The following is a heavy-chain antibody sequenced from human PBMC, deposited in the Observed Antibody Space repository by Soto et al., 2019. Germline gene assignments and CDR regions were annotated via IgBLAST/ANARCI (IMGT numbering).Heavy chain of an antibody. CDR3: TRERFDP. V-gene: IGHV3-74*01. CDR1: GFTFSSYW. Sequence: PGGSLRLSCAASGFTFSSYWMHWVRQVPGKGLVWVSRIKTDGSSTSYADSVRGRFTISRDNAKNTLYLQMNSLRVEDTAVYYCTRERFDPWGQGTLVTVSS. CDR2: IKTDGSST. J-gene: IGHJ5*02.